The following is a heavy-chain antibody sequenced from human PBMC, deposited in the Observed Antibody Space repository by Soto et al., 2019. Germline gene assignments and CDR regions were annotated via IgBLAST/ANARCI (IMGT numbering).Heavy chain of an antibody. Sequence: SETLSLTCAVYDGSLSDDYYPWTRQSPGKGLEWIGEIHPSGSTYYNPFLKTRVTLSQDTSKKQFSLNLISVTAADTGEYYCSRGNDAYKGGRTWGQGTLVTVSS. CDR3: SRGNDAYKGGRT. J-gene: IGHJ5*02. V-gene: IGHV4-34*01. D-gene: IGHD1-1*01. CDR2: IHPSGST. CDR1: DGSLSDDY.